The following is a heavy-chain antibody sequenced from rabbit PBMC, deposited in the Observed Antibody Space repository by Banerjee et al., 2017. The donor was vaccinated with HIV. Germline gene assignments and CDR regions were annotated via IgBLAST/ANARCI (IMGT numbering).Heavy chain of an antibody. J-gene: IGHJ4*01. Sequence: QEQLEESGGDLVKPEGSLTLTCTASGFDFSSDAMCWVRQAPGKGPEWIGYINTSTGNTVYANWAKGRFTISKTSSTTVTLQMTSLTAADTATYFCARDLAGVIGWNFNLWGPGTLVTVS. D-gene: IGHD4-1*01. V-gene: IGHV1S45*01. CDR2: INTSTGNT. CDR1: GFDFSSDA. CDR3: ARDLAGVIGWNFNL.